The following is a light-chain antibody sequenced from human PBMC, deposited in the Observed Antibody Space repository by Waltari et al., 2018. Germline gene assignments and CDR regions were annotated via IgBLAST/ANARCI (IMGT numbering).Light chain of an antibody. CDR1: QSVSSN. Sequence: IVMTQSPATLSVSPGDGATLSCTASQSVSSNLAWYQQKPGQAPRLLIYAASTRATGIPARFSGSGSGTQFTLTISSLQSEDFAVYYCQQYNNWIFTFGPGTKVDIK. J-gene: IGKJ3*01. CDR3: QQYNNWIFT. V-gene: IGKV3-15*01. CDR2: AAS.